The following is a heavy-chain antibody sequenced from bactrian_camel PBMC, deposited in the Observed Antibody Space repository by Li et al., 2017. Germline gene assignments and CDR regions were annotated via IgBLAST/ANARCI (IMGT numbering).Heavy chain of an antibody. J-gene: IGHJ6*01. D-gene: IGHD4*01. CDR2: INEVGLIT. Sequence: DVQLVESGGGLVQPGGSLKVSCAGSGFTFSSNYMSWVRQAPGKGLEWISSINEVGLITTYADSVKGRFTISRNNANNTLYLHMNSLKTEDTAMYYCAKGLANMTFSGGQGTQVTVS. CDR1: GFTFSSNY. CDR3: AKGLANMTFS. V-gene: IGHV3S40*01.